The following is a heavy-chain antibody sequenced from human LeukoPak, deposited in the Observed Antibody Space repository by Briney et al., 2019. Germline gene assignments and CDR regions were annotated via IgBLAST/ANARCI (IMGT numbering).Heavy chain of an antibody. D-gene: IGHD2-15*01. CDR2: IIPIFGIA. Sequence: GSSVKVSCRASGGTFSSYAISWVRQAPGQGLEWMGRIIPIFGIANYAQKFQGRVTITADKSTSTANMELSSLRSEDTAVYYCARDTLFCSGGYCYHDIWGQGTMVTVSS. CDR1: GGTFSSYA. V-gene: IGHV1-69*04. CDR3: ARDTLFCSGGYCYHDI. J-gene: IGHJ3*02.